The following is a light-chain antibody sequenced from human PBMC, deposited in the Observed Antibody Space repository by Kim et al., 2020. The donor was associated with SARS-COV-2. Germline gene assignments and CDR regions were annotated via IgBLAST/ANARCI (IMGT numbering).Light chain of an antibody. CDR2: DVS. Sequence: QSVVTQPASVSGSPGQSITISCTGTSSDVGGYNYVSWYQQHPGKAPKLMIYDVSKRPSGVSNRFSGSKSGNTASLTISGLQAEDEADYYCSSYTSSSTRVVFGGGTQLTVL. CDR3: SSYTSSSTRVV. V-gene: IGLV2-14*01. J-gene: IGLJ2*01. CDR1: SSDVGGYNY.